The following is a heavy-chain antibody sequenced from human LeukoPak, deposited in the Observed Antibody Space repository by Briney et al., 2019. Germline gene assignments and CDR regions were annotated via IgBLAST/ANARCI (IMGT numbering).Heavy chain of an antibody. J-gene: IGHJ4*02. D-gene: IGHD3-22*01. Sequence: ASVKVSCKASGYTVTRYAMNWVRQAPGQGLEWMGWINTNTGNPTYAQGFTGRFVFSLDTSVSTAYLQISSLKAEDTAMYYCARVGYYESSGYYEYWGQGTLVTVSS. CDR1: GYTVTRYA. CDR2: INTNTGNP. V-gene: IGHV7-4-1*02. CDR3: ARVGYYESSGYYEY.